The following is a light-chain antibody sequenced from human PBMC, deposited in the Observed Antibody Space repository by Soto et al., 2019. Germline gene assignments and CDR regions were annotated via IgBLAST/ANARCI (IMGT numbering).Light chain of an antibody. V-gene: IGKV4-1*01. Sequence: DIVMTQSPDSLAMSLGERATINCKSSQSVLYSSNNKIYLAWYQQKPGQPPKLLIYWASTRESGVPDRFTGSGSGTDFTLTISSLQAEDVAVYYCQQYYSSPRAFGQGTKVEIK. J-gene: IGKJ1*01. CDR3: QQYYSSPRA. CDR2: WAS. CDR1: QSVLYSSNNKIY.